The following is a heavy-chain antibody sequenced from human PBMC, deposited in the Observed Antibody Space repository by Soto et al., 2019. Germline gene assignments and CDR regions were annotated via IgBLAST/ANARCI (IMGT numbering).Heavy chain of an antibody. D-gene: IGHD2-15*01. CDR3: ARGDCVGGTCYSLAGSFYYYMDV. V-gene: IGHV3-74*02. CDR1: GFTFSNYW. CDR2: LNSDGSVS. J-gene: IGHJ6*03. Sequence: EVQLVESGGGLVQPGGSLRLSCAASGFTFSNYWMYWVRQAPGKGLEWVSRLNSDGSVSSYADSVKGIRTISRDNVKNTLYRQMDSLRADDTAVYYCARGDCVGGTCYSLAGSFYYYMDVWGKGTTVTVFS.